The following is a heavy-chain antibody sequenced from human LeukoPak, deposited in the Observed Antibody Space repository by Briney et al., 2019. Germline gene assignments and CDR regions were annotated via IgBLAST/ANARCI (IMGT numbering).Heavy chain of an antibody. CDR1: GYSISSGHY. J-gene: IGHJ5*02. V-gene: IGHV4-38-2*02. CDR3: ARHGEGSGSFSWFDP. Sequence: SETLSLTCTVSGYSISSGHYWGWIRQPPGKGLEWIGSIYHSGSTYYNPSLKSRVTISVDTSKNQFSLKLSSVTAADTAVYYCARHGEGSGSFSWFDPWGQGTLVTVSS. CDR2: IYHSGST. D-gene: IGHD3-10*01.